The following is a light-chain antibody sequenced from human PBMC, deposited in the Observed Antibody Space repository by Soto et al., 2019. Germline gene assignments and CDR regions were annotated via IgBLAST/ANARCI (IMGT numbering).Light chain of an antibody. Sequence: IVMTQSPATLSVSPGERATLSCRASQSVSSKLAWYQQKPGQAPRLLIYGASTRATGIPARFSGSGSGTEFTLAISSLQSEDFAVYYCQHYNNWIAFGGGTKVEIK. CDR3: QHYNNWIA. V-gene: IGKV3-15*01. CDR2: GAS. J-gene: IGKJ4*01. CDR1: QSVSSK.